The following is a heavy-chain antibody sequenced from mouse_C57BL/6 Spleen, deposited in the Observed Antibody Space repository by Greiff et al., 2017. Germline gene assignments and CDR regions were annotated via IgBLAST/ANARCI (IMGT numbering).Heavy chain of an antibody. CDR3: AREVTTGGFAY. CDR2: ISDGGSYT. D-gene: IGHD1-1*01. CDR1: GFTFSSYA. V-gene: IGHV5-4*01. J-gene: IGHJ3*01. Sequence: VESGGGLVKPGGSLKLSCAASGFTFSSYAMSWVRQTPEKRLEWVATISDGGSYTYYPDNVKGRFTISRDNAKNNLYLQMSHLKSEDTAMYYCAREVTTGGFAYWGQGTLVTVSA.